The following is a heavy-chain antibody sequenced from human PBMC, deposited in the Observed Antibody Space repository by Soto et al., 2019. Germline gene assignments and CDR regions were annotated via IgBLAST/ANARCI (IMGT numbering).Heavy chain of an antibody. Sequence: PSETLPVTCTASCGSISSYYWSWLRQPPGKGLEWIGYIYYSGSTNYNPSLKSRVTISVDTSKNQFSLKLSSVTAADTAVYYCARLGPTPPVFVPWGKGTLVTVSS. J-gene: IGHJ5*02. CDR3: ARLGPTPPVFVP. D-gene: IGHD2-15*01. CDR1: CGSISSYY. V-gene: IGHV4-59*08. CDR2: IYYSGST.